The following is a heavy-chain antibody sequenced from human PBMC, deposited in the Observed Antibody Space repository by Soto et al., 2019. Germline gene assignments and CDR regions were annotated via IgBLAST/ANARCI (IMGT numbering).Heavy chain of an antibody. Sequence: ASVKVSCKASGYAFTTYHMHWVRQAPGQGLEWMGMIDPSDGTTTYAQKLQGRVTMTRDTATSTVYTELSSLRSEDTAVYYCARDEVPDVQNDAFDIWGQGRMVTVS. J-gene: IGHJ3*02. CDR2: IDPSDGTT. V-gene: IGHV1-46*04. CDR3: ARDEVPDVQNDAFDI. CDR1: GYAFTTYH.